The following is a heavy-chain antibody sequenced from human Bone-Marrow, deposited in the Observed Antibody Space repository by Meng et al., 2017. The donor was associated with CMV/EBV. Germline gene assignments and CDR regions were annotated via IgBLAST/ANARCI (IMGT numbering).Heavy chain of an antibody. CDR2: INSDVSST. J-gene: IGHJ2*01. V-gene: IGHV3-74*01. CDR1: GVTFSSYW. D-gene: IGHD1-26*01. CDR3: AKGRELRNVAL. Sequence: GESLKISCAASGVTFSSYWMHWVRQAPGKGLVWVSRINSDVSSTSYADSVKGRFTISRDKAKNTLYLQMNSLRAEDTAVYYCAKGRELRNVALWGRGTLVTVSS.